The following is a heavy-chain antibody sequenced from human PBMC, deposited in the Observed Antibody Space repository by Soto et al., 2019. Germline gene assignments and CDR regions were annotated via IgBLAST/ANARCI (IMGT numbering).Heavy chain of an antibody. V-gene: IGHV4-31*03. CDR2: IYYSGST. CDR1: GGSISSGGYY. CDR3: ARAERWLQPNFNFDY. D-gene: IGHD5-12*01. J-gene: IGHJ4*02. Sequence: QVQLQESGPGLVKPSQTLSLTCTVSGGSISSGGYYWSWIRQHPGKGLEWIGYIYYSGSTYYNPSIKSRVTTSVDTSKNQFSLKLSSVTAADTAVYYCARAERWLQPNFNFDYWGQGTLVTVSS.